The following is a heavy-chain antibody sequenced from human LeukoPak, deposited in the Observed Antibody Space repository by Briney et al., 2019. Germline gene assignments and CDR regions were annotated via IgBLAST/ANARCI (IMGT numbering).Heavy chain of an antibody. D-gene: IGHD5-24*01. Sequence: SETLSLTCTVSGGSISSISYYWGWIRQPPGKGLEWIGSMYHNGSTYYNPSLKSRVTISVDTSKNQFSLKLTSVTAADSAVYYCARHPSGRMWLQQGGWFDPWGQGTLVTVSS. CDR3: ARHPSGRMWLQQGGWFDP. CDR1: GGSISSISYY. CDR2: MYHNGST. J-gene: IGHJ5*02. V-gene: IGHV4-39*01.